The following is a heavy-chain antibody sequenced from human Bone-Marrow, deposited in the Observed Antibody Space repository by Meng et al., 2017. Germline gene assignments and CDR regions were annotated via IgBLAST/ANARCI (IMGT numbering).Heavy chain of an antibody. CDR1: GYTFSAYW. J-gene: IGHJ4*02. Sequence: ASVKVSCKASGYTFSAYWIHWMRQAPGQGLEWMGWIHPKTGDTKYAQKFQGRVTMTRDTSISTMYLELSSLRSDDTAVYYCASFMGGTTVPYWGQGKLVTGSS. CDR3: ASFMGGTTVPY. V-gene: IGHV1-2*02. D-gene: IGHD1-26*01. CDR2: IHPKTGDT.